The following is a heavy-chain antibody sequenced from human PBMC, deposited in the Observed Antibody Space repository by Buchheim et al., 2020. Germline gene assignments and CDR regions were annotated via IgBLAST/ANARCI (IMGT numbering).Heavy chain of an antibody. Sequence: EMQLVESGGGLVQPGGSLRLSCAASGFIVSNNLMTWVRQAPGKGLEWVSTMYTVDDRFYADSMKGRITISRDDPKNTLYLQMHSLRAEDTAVYYCASRQSGNFFLSWGQGTL. CDR1: GFIVSNNL. CDR3: ASRQSGNFFLS. D-gene: IGHD3-3*01. CDR2: MYTVDDR. V-gene: IGHV3-66*01. J-gene: IGHJ4*02.